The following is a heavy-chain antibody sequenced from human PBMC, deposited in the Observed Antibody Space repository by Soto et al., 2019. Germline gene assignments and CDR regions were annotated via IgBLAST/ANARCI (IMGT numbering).Heavy chain of an antibody. V-gene: IGHV2-70*04. CDR3: ARMAIDRAFDI. CDR2: LDWDDDK. Sequence: SGPTLLNPTQTLTLTCTFSWFSLSTSGMRVSWIRQPPGKALEWLARLDWDDDKFYSTSLKTRLTISKDTSKNQVVRTMTNMDPVDTATYYCARMAIDRAFDIWGQGTMVTVSS. D-gene: IGHD3-22*01. CDR1: WFSLSTSGMR. J-gene: IGHJ3*02.